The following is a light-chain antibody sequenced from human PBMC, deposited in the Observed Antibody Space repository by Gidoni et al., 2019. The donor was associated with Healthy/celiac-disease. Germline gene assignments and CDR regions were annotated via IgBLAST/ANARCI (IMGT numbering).Light chain of an antibody. CDR1: QSISSD. Sequence: DIQMTHSPSSLSASVGDSVTITCRASQSISSDLNWYQQKPGKAPKLLIYAAYSLQIGVPARFSGSGSGTDFTLTISSLQPEDFATYYCQQSYSTPRTFGHGTKVEIK. CDR3: QQSYSTPRT. CDR2: AAY. J-gene: IGKJ1*01. V-gene: IGKV1-39*01.